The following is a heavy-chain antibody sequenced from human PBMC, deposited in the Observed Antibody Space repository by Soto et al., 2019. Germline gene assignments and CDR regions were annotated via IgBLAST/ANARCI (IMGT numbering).Heavy chain of an antibody. CDR1: GFTFTSSA. Sequence: SVKVSCKASGFTFTSSAVQWVRQARGQRLEWIGWIVVGSGNTNYAQKFQERVTITRDMSTSTAYMELSSLRSEDTAVYYCAADHARGYSSGWYDYWGQGALVTVSS. V-gene: IGHV1-58*01. CDR3: AADHARGYSSGWYDY. J-gene: IGHJ4*02. D-gene: IGHD6-19*01. CDR2: IVVGSGNT.